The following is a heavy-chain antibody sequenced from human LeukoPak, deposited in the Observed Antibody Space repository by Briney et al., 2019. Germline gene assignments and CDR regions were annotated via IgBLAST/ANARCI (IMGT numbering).Heavy chain of an antibody. J-gene: IGHJ4*02. D-gene: IGHD6-19*01. CDR1: GFTFSNYW. V-gene: IGHV3-74*01. CDR2: INSDGINT. CDR3: AGDKTTGGWYEFDY. Sequence: GGSLRLSCAASGFTFSNYWMHWVRQAPGKGLVWVSRINSDGINTSYADSVKGRFTISRDTSKNTVSLQMNSLRAEDTAVYYCAGDKTTGGWYEFDYWGQGTLVTVSS.